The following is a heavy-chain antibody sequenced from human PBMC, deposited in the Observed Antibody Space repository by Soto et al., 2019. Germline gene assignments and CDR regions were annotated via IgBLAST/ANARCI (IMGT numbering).Heavy chain of an antibody. D-gene: IGHD6-13*01. CDR1: GYTITGYY. V-gene: IGHV1-2*02. J-gene: IGHJ5*02. CDR2: INPNSGGT. CDR3: ARDRAAAGMSYNWFDP. Sequence: ASVNVSCKASGYTITGYYMHWVRQTPGQGLEWMGWINPNSGGTNYAQKFQGRVTMTRDTSISTAYMELSRLRSDDTAVYYCARDRAAAGMSYNWFDPWGQGTLVTVSS.